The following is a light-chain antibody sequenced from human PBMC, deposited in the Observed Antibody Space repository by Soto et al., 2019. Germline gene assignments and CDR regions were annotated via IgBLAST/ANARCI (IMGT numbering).Light chain of an antibody. V-gene: IGLV2-8*01. Sequence: QSVLTQPPSASGSPGQSVTISCTGTSSDVGGYDYVSWYQQRPGKAPKLLIHEVTKRPSGVPDRFSGSKSGNTASLTISGLQAEDEADYYCCSYAGRSTWDVVFGGGTQLTVL. CDR1: SSDVGGYDY. CDR2: EVT. CDR3: CSYAGRSTWDVV. J-gene: IGLJ2*01.